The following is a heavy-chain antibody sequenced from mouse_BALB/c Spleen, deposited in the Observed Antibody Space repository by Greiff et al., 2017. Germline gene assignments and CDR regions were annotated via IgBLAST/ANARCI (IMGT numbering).Heavy chain of an antibody. Sequence: QVHVKQSGPELVKPGASVRISCKASGYTFTSYYIHWVKQRPGQGLEWIGWIYPGNVNTKYNEKFKGKATLTADKSSSTAYMQLSSLTSEDSAVYFCARKERGFDYWGQGTTLTVSS. CDR3: ARKERGFDY. CDR1: GYTFTSYY. CDR2: IYPGNVNT. V-gene: IGHV1S56*01. J-gene: IGHJ2*01.